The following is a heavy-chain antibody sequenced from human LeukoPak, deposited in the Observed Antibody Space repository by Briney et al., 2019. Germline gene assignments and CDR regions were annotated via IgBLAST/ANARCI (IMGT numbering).Heavy chain of an antibody. CDR3: ALHPLKRGRIAARLGAFDI. CDR1: GYTFTGYY. D-gene: IGHD6-6*01. V-gene: IGHV1-2*02. CDR2: INPNSGGT. Sequence: ASVKVSCKASGYTFTGYYMHWVRQAPGQGLEWMGWINPNSGGTNYAQKFQGRVTMTRDTSISTAYMELSRLRSDDTAVYYCALHPLKRGRIAARLGAFDIWGQGTMVTVSS. J-gene: IGHJ3*02.